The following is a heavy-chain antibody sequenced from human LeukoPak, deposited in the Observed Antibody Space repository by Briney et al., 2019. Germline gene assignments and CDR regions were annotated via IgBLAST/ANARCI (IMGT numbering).Heavy chain of an antibody. CDR3: ARGGDIVVVPAAMGIDY. V-gene: IGHV3-74*01. D-gene: IGHD2-2*01. J-gene: IGHJ4*02. Sequence: GGSLRLYCAASGFTFSSYWMHWVRQGPGKGLVWVSRINSDGSSTSYADSVKGRFTISRDNAKNTLYLQMNSLRAEDTAVYYCARGGDIVVVPAAMGIDYWGQGTLVTVSS. CDR2: INSDGSST. CDR1: GFTFSSYW.